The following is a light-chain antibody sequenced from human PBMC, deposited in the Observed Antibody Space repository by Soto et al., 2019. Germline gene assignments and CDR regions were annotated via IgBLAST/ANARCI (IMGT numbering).Light chain of an antibody. CDR2: GAS. J-gene: IGKJ2*01. V-gene: IGKV3-20*01. CDR3: HHYADSPHT. Sequence: EIVLTQSPGTLSLIPGDGATLSCRASQSVRSGSLAWYQQKPGQAPRLLIFGASRRATDIQDRFSGSGYGRDFTLTISILEPEDFAVYYCHHYADSPHTFGQGTKLEI. CDR1: QSVRSGS.